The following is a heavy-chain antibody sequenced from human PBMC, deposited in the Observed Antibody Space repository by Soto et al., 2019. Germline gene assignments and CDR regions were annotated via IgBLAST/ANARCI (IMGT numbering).Heavy chain of an antibody. CDR2: ISGSGGST. Sequence: GGSLRLSCAASGFTFSSYAMSWVRQAPGKGLEWVSTISGSGGSTYYADSVRGRFTISRDTSKNKLYLKVNSLRAEDTAVYLCATDLSGYLNWGQGTLVTVSS. CDR1: GFTFSSYA. CDR3: ATDLSGYLN. J-gene: IGHJ4*02. D-gene: IGHD5-12*01. V-gene: IGHV3-23*01.